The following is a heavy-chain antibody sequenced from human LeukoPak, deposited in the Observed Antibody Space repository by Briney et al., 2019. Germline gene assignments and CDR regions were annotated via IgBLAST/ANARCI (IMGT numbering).Heavy chain of an antibody. D-gene: IGHD3-3*01. CDR2: VFFSGGT. J-gene: IGHJ4*02. Sequence: PSETLSLTCSVSGGSLSTYYWSWIRQPPGKGLEWIGYVFFSGGTKYNPSLKSRVTMSADTSRNQFSMHLTSVNAADTAVYFCARELKTAVPFGYWSQGKLVIVSP. V-gene: IGHV4-59*13. CDR1: GGSLSTYY. CDR3: ARELKTAVPFGY.